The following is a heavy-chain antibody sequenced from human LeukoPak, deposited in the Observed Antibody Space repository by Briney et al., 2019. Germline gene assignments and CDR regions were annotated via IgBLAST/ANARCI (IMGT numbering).Heavy chain of an antibody. D-gene: IGHD3-10*01. J-gene: IGHJ4*02. CDR2: IYYSGST. V-gene: IGHV4-59*01. CDR3: ARGGYYGSGSYLKPTSDY. Sequence: SETLSLTCTVSGGSINSYHWSWIRQPPGKGLEWIGYIYYSGSTKYNPSLKSRVTISVDTSKNQFSLKLSSVTAADTAVYYCARGGYYGSGSYLKPTSDYWGQGILVTVSS. CDR1: GGSINSYH.